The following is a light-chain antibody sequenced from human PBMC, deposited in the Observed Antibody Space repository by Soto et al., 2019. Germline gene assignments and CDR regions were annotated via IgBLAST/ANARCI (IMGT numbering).Light chain of an antibody. Sequence: DIQMTQSPSSLSASVGDRVTITCRASQDISVYLAWYQQKPGKVPKLLIYSASTLQSGVPSRFSGSGSGTYFTLTISSLQPEDVATYYCQKFKTAPLTFGQGTRLEIK. CDR2: SAS. CDR1: QDISVY. CDR3: QKFKTAPLT. J-gene: IGKJ5*01. V-gene: IGKV1-27*01.